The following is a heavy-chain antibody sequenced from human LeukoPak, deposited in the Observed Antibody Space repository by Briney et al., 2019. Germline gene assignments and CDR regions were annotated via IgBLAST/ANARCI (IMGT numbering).Heavy chain of an antibody. CDR3: ARGNDYVWGSPYYFDY. J-gene: IGHJ4*02. D-gene: IGHD3-16*01. V-gene: IGHV3-74*01. CDR2: INSDGSST. CDR1: GFTFSSYW. Sequence: GGSLRLSCAASGFTFSSYWMHWVRQAPGKGLVWVSRINSDGSSTSYADSVKGRFTISRDNAKNSLYLQMNSLRAEDTAVYYCARGNDYVWGSPYYFDYWGQGTLVTVSS.